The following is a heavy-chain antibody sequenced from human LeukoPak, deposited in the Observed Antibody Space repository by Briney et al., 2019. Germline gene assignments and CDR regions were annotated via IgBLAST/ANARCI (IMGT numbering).Heavy chain of an antibody. CDR1: GGSISSSSYY. D-gene: IGHD3-16*01. CDR2: IYYSGST. Sequence: SETLSLTCTVSGGSISSSSYYWGWIRQPPGKGLEWIGSIYYSGSTYYNPSLKSRVTISVDTSKNQFSLKLSSVTAADTAVYYCARVPYIYDYVWETWGQGTLVTVSS. V-gene: IGHV4-39*01. CDR3: ARVPYIYDYVWET. J-gene: IGHJ5*02.